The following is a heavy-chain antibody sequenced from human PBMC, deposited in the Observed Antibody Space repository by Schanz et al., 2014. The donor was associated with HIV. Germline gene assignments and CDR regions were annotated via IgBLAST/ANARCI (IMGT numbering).Heavy chain of an antibody. V-gene: IGHV3-23*04. CDR3: AKDGSRKVRFLEGPGYYLDH. J-gene: IGHJ4*02. D-gene: IGHD3-3*01. CDR1: GFTFSDYY. CDR2: MSGSGGST. Sequence: VQLVESGGGVVQPGRSLRLSCAASGFTFSDYYMSWIRQAPGKGLEWVSAMSGSGGSTYYADSVKGRFTISRDNSKNTLYVELNSLRPEDTAVYYCAKDGSRKVRFLEGPGYYLDHWGQGALVTVSS.